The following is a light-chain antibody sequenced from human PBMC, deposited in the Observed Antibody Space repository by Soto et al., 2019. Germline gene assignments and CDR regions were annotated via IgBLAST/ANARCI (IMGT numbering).Light chain of an antibody. V-gene: IGKV2-28*01. Sequence: DIVMTQSPLSLPVTPGEPASISCRSSQSLLHSSGSHYLDWYLQKPGQSPQLLIYLGSNRASGVPDRFSGSGSVTDFTLKISRVEAEDVGVYYCMQTLQTRTFGQGTKVDIK. CDR2: LGS. CDR1: QSLLHSSGSHY. CDR3: MQTLQTRT. J-gene: IGKJ1*01.